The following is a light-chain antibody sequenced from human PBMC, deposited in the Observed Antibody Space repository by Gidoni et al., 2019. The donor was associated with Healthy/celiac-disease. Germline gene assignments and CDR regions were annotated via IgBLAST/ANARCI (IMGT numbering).Light chain of an antibody. V-gene: IGKV1-8*01. CDR2: AAS. Sequence: AIRMTQSPSSFSASTGDRVTITCRASQGISSYLAWYQQKPGKAPKLLLYAASTLQSGVPSRFSGRGSGTDFTLTITCLQSEDFATYYFQQYYSYPLTFGQGTKVEIK. CDR1: QGISSY. CDR3: QQYYSYPLT. J-gene: IGKJ1*01.